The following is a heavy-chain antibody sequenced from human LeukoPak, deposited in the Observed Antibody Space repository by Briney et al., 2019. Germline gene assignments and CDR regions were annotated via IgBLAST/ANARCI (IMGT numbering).Heavy chain of an antibody. V-gene: IGHV4-59*01. CDR3: ARGGTAVIAPYAFDI. CDR1: GGSISSYY. J-gene: IGHJ3*02. CDR2: IYYSGST. Sequence: SETLSLTCTVSGGSISSYYWSWIRQPPGKGLEWIGYIYYSGSTNYNPSVKSRVAMSVDTSKKQFSLKLSSLTAADTAVYYCARGGTAVIAPYAFDIWGQGTMVTVSS. D-gene: IGHD4-23*01.